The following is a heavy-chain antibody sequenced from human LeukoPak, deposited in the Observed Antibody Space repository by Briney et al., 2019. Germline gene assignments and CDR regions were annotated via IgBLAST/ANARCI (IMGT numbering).Heavy chain of an antibody. D-gene: IGHD1-14*01. V-gene: IGHV3-30*18. CDR2: ISYDGSNK. J-gene: IGHJ3*02. CDR1: GFTFSSYW. CDR3: AKDMTTAVNHDAFDI. Sequence: GGSLRLSCAASGFTFSSYWMHWVRQAPGKGLEWVAVISYDGSNKYYADSVKGRFTISRDNSKNTLYLQMNSLRAEDTAVYYCAKDMTTAVNHDAFDIWGQGTMVTVSS.